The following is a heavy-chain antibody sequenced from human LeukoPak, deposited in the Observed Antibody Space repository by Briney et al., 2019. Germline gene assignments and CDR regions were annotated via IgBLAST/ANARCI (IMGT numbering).Heavy chain of an antibody. CDR2: INSDSSYI. CDR1: GFIFSSYN. Sequence: GGSLRLSCAASGFIFSSYNMNWVRQAPGKGLEWVSSINSDSSYIYYADSVQGRFTISRDNAKNSLYLQMNSLRAEDTAVYYCARVIAAPYYYYYMDVWGKGTTVTVSS. D-gene: IGHD6-13*01. V-gene: IGHV3-21*01. CDR3: ARVIAAPYYYYYMDV. J-gene: IGHJ6*03.